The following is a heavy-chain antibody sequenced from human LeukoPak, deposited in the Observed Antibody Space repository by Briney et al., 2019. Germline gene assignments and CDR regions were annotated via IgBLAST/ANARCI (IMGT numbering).Heavy chain of an antibody. D-gene: IGHD3-10*01. CDR3: ARESSVVRGVITDFDY. CDR2: IKADGSEK. Sequence: PGGSLRLSCAASGFTFTNYWMSWVRQAPGKGLEWVANIKADGSEKYYVDSVKGRFTISRDNAKNSLYLQMNSLRAEDTAMYYCARESSVVRGVITDFDYWGQGTLVTVSS. V-gene: IGHV3-7*01. J-gene: IGHJ4*02. CDR1: GFTFTNYW.